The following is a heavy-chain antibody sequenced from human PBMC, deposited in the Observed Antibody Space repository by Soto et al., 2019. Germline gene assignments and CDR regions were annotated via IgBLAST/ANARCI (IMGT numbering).Heavy chain of an antibody. CDR2: IYYSGTT. Sequence: QVQLQESGPGLVKPAETLSLSCTVSGGSINNYYWSWIRQPPGKGLEWIGYIYYSGTTSYNPSLNSRVTMSVDRSKNQFSLKVNSVTAADTAVYYCARESYYGSGATVVADWGQGTVVTVSS. D-gene: IGHD3-10*01. CDR1: GGSINNYY. J-gene: IGHJ4*02. V-gene: IGHV4-59*01. CDR3: ARESYYGSGATVVAD.